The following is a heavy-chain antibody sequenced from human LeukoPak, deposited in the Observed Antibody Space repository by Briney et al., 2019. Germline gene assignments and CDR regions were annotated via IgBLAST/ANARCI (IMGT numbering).Heavy chain of an antibody. D-gene: IGHD2-15*01. CDR3: AGRSATLLRNAFDI. J-gene: IGHJ3*02. V-gene: IGHV3-66*01. CDR2: IYSCGST. CDR1: GFTVSSNY. Sequence: GGSLRLSCAASGFTVSSNYMRWVRQAPGKGPEWVSVIYSCGSTYYADSVKGRFTISRDNSKNTLYLQMNSLRAEDTAVYYCAGRSATLLRNAFDIWGQGTMVTVSS.